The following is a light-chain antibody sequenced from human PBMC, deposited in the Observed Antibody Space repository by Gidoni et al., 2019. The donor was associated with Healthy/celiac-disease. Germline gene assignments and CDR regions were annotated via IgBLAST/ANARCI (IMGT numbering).Light chain of an antibody. CDR3: CSYAGSSTYV. CDR2: EGS. CDR1: SSDVGSYTL. V-gene: IGLV2-23*01. Sequence: QSALTHPASVPGSPGQSITISFTGTSSDVGSYTLVSWYQQHPGKAPNIMIDEGSKRPSGVSNRFSGSKSGNTASLTISGLQAEEEADYYCCSYAGSSTYVFGTGTKVTVL. J-gene: IGLJ1*01.